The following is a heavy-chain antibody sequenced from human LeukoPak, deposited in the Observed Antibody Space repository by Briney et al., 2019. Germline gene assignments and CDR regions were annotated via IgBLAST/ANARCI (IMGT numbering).Heavy chain of an antibody. Sequence: GGSLRLSCAASGFTVSSNYMSWVRQAPGKGLEWVSAISGSGGSTYYADSVKGRFTISRDNSKNTLYLQMNSLRAEDTAVYYCAKSLSSIAARRGAFDIWGQGTMVTVSS. CDR1: GFTVSSNY. CDR2: ISGSGGST. CDR3: AKSLSSIAARRGAFDI. J-gene: IGHJ3*02. V-gene: IGHV3-23*01. D-gene: IGHD6-6*01.